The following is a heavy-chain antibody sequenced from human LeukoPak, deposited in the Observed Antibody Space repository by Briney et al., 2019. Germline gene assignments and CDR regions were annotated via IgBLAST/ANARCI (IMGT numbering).Heavy chain of an antibody. V-gene: IGHV3-48*03. D-gene: IGHD2-2*02. Sequence: GGSLRLSCAASGFTFSSYEMNWVRQAPGKGLERVSYISSSSSTIYYADSVKGRSTISRDNAKNSLYLQMNSLRAEDTAVYYCARDSCSSTSCYTWGYYYYGMDVWGQGTTVTVSS. CDR2: ISSSSSTI. J-gene: IGHJ6*02. CDR1: GFTFSSYE. CDR3: ARDSCSSTSCYTWGYYYYGMDV.